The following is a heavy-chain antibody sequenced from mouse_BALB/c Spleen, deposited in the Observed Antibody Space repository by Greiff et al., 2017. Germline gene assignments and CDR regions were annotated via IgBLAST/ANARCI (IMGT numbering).Heavy chain of an antibody. CDR3: ARDSLLRLRPWFAY. Sequence: EVKLQESGPGLVKPSQSLSLTCSVTGYSITSGYYWNWIRQFPGNKLEWMGYISYDGSNNYNPSLKNRISITRDTSKNQFFLKLNSVTTEDTATYYCARDSLLRLRPWFAYWGQGTLVTVSA. V-gene: IGHV3-6*02. D-gene: IGHD1-2*01. J-gene: IGHJ3*01. CDR1: GYSITSGYY. CDR2: ISYDGSN.